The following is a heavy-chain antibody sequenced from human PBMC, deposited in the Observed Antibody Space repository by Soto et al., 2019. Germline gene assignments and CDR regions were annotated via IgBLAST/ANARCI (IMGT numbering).Heavy chain of an antibody. CDR1: GFTFTRYG. Sequence: QMQLVESGGGVVQPGRSLRLSCAASGFTFTRYGMHWVRQAPGKGLEWVAVVSSDGGTKFYADSVQGRFTISRDNSQNTLYLQMNSLRVEDTALYYCAILCGDPGMPPDYWGQGTPVTVSS. D-gene: IGHD4-17*01. CDR3: AILCGDPGMPPDY. CDR2: VSSDGGTK. V-gene: IGHV3-30*03. J-gene: IGHJ4*02.